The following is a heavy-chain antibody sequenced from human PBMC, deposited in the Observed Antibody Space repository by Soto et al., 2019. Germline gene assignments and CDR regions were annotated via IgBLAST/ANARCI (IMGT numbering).Heavy chain of an antibody. V-gene: IGHV3-23*01. Sequence: EVQLLESGGGLVQPGGSLRLSCAASGFTFSSYAMSWVRQAPGKGLEWVSAISGSGGSTYYADSVKGRFTISRDNSKNTLYLQMNSLRAEDTAVYYCATRPNPSIYYYYRDVWGKGTTVTVSS. CDR1: GFTFSSYA. CDR3: ATRPNPSIYYYYRDV. CDR2: ISGSGGST. J-gene: IGHJ6*03.